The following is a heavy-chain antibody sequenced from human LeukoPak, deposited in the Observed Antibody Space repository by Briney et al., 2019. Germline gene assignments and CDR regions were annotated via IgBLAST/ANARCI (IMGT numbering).Heavy chain of an antibody. Sequence: GGSLRLSCAASGFTFSSYEMNWVRQAPGKGLEWVSYISSSGSTIYYADSVKGRFTISRDNAKNSLYLQMNSLRAEDTAVYYCAREPSYGYSSSWSSSYYYMDVWGKGTTVTISS. CDR2: ISSSGSTI. CDR3: AREPSYGYSSSWSSSYYYMDV. J-gene: IGHJ6*03. CDR1: GFTFSSYE. V-gene: IGHV3-48*03. D-gene: IGHD6-13*01.